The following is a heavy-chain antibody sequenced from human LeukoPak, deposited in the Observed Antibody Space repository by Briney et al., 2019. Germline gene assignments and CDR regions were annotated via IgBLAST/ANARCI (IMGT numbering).Heavy chain of an antibody. CDR1: GGSISSGDYY. CDR2: IYYSGST. CDR3: ARAHIIVVVPAATTGWFDP. V-gene: IGHV4-30-4*08. J-gene: IGHJ5*02. D-gene: IGHD2-2*01. Sequence: SETLSLTCTVSGGSISSGDYYWSWIRQPPGKGLEWIGYIYYSGSTYYNPSLKSRVTISVDTSKNQFSLKLSSVTAADTAVYYCARAHIIVVVPAATTGWFDPWGQGTLVTVSS.